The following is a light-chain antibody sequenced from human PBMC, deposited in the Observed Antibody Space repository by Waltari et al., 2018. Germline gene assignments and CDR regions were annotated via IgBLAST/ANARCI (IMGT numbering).Light chain of an antibody. V-gene: IGLV2-18*02. J-gene: IGLJ3*02. CDR3: SSYTSSSTWV. Sequence: QSALTQPPSVSGSPGQSVTLSCTGTSSDGGSYNRLSWYQQPPGTAPKLVIYEVSNRPSGVPDRFSGSKSGNTASLTISGLQAEDEADYYCSSYTSSSTWVFGGGTKLTVL. CDR1: SSDGGSYNR. CDR2: EVS.